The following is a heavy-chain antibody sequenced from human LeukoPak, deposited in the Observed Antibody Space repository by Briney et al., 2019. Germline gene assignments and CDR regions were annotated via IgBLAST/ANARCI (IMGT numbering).Heavy chain of an antibody. CDR1: GFAFSTYA. J-gene: IGHJ4*02. CDR3: AREGRAAKFDY. CDR2: ISGSGDDT. D-gene: IGHD6-13*01. Sequence: GGSLRLSCAASGFAFSTYAMNWVRQAPGKGLEWVSGISGSGDDTYYADSVKGRFTISRDNSKSRVYLQMNSLRAEDTAVFYWAREGRAAKFDYWGQGTLVTVSS. V-gene: IGHV3-23*01.